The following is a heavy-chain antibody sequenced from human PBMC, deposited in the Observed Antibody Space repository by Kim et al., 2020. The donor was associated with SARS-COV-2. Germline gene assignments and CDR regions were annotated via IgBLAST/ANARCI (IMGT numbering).Heavy chain of an antibody. V-gene: IGHV4-39*01. CDR2: IYYSGST. Sequence: SETLSLTCTVSGGSISSSSYYWGWIRQPPGKGLEWIGSIYYSGSTYYNPSLKSRVTISVDTSKNQFSLKLSSVTAADTAVYYCARQSIAVAGTFDYWGQGTLVTVSA. CDR1: GGSISSSSYY. CDR3: ARQSIAVAGTFDY. D-gene: IGHD6-19*01. J-gene: IGHJ4*02.